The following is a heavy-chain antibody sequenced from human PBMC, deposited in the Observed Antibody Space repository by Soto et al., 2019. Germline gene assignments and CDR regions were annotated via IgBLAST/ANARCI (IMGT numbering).Heavy chain of an antibody. V-gene: IGHV3-30-3*01. D-gene: IGHD1-7*01. CDR1: GFTFSSYA. CDR2: ISYDGSNK. J-gene: IGHJ4*02. CDR3: ARDVYNWNYGIPDY. Sequence: PGGSLRLSCAASGFTFSSYAMHWVRQAPGKGLEWVAVISYDGSNKYYADSVKGRFTISRDNSKNTLYLQMNSLRAEDTAVYYCARDVYNWNYGIPDYWGQGTLVAVSS.